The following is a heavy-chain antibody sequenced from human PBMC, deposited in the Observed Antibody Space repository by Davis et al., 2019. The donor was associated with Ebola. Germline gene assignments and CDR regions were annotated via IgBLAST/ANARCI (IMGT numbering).Heavy chain of an antibody. Sequence: ASVKVSCKASGYTFTSYGITWVRQAPGQGLERMGWINPHNGNTNYAQNVQGRVTMTTDTSTSTAYMEVGILRSDDTAVYYCARAQFPTTSDHWGQGTLVTVSS. CDR1: GYTFTSYG. D-gene: IGHD1-1*01. J-gene: IGHJ4*02. CDR3: ARAQFPTTSDH. V-gene: IGHV1-18*04. CDR2: INPHNGNT.